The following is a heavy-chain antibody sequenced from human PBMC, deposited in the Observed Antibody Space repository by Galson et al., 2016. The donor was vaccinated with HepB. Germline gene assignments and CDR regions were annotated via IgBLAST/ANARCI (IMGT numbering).Heavy chain of an antibody. J-gene: IGHJ2*01. Sequence: SVKVSCKASGGSFNNYAVSWVRQAPGQGLEWMGGIVPIFSTADYAQKFQGRVTITADESTSTAYLEVRSLTSEDTAVYFCARGIGTYWDFDLWGRGTLLIVSS. D-gene: IGHD1-26*01. V-gene: IGHV1-69*13. CDR1: GGSFNNYA. CDR3: ARGIGTYWDFDL. CDR2: IVPIFSTA.